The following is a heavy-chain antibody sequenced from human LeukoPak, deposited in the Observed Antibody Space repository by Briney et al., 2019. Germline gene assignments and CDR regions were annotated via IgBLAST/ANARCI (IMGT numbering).Heavy chain of an antibody. CDR2: ISYDGSNK. CDR1: GFTFSSYG. Sequence: GASLRLSCAASGFTFSSYGMHWVRHAPGKGLERVAVISYDGSNKYYADSVKGRFTISRDNSKNTLYLQMNSLRAEDTAVYYCAKDPYLGSYQHFDYWGQGTLVSVSS. CDR3: AKDPYLGSYQHFDY. J-gene: IGHJ4*02. V-gene: IGHV3-30*18. D-gene: IGHD5-18*01.